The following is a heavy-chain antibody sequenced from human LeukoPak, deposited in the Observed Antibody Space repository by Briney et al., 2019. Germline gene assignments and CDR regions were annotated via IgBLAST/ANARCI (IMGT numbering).Heavy chain of an antibody. V-gene: IGHV3-21*04. CDR2: ISSSSSYI. CDR1: GFTFSSYS. Sequence: NPGGSLRLSCAASGFTFSSYSMNWVRQAPGKGLEWVSSISSSSSYIYYADSVKGRFTISRDNSKNTLYLQMNSLRAEDTAVYYCAKDQTMVRGVIDNWGQGTLVTVSS. D-gene: IGHD3-10*01. J-gene: IGHJ4*02. CDR3: AKDQTMVRGVIDN.